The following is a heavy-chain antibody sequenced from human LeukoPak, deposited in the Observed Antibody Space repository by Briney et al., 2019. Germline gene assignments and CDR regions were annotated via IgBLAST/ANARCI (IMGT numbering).Heavy chain of an antibody. CDR2: IYSSGST. V-gene: IGHV4-4*09. Sequence: SETLSLTCSVSGDSISGYFWSWIRQPPGKGLEWIGYIYSSGSTNYNPSLKSRVSISVDTSKNQVSLELTSVTAADTAVYYCARRTRDSSGYYSLDYWGQGTLVTVSS. J-gene: IGHJ4*02. CDR3: ARRTRDSSGYYSLDY. CDR1: GDSISGYF. D-gene: IGHD3-22*01.